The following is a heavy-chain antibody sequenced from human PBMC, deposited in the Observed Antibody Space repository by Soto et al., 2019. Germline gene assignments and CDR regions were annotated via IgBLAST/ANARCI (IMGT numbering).Heavy chain of an antibody. CDR1: GYSFSSYW. D-gene: IGHD3-3*01. J-gene: IGHJ4*02. Sequence: GESLRISCKGSGYSFSSYWNGWVRQMPGKGLEWMGIIYPGDSDTRYSPSFQGQVTISADKSISTAYLQWSSLKASDTAMYYCARGSSITIFGVVTEGYFDYWGQGTLVTSPQ. CDR3: ARGSSITIFGVVTEGYFDY. CDR2: IYPGDSDT. V-gene: IGHV5-51*01.